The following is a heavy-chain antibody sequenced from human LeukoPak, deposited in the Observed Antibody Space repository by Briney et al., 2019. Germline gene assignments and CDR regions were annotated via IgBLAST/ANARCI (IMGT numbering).Heavy chain of an antibody. Sequence: SVKVSCKASGGTFSSYAISWVRQAPGQGLEWMGGIIPIFGTANYAQKFQGRVTITADKSTSTAYMELSSLRSEDTAVYYCARKVPNDSSGYYYRGQFDPWGQGTLVTVSS. CDR3: ARKVPNDSSGYYYRGQFDP. CDR2: IIPIFGTA. J-gene: IGHJ5*02. V-gene: IGHV1-69*06. CDR1: GGTFSSYA. D-gene: IGHD3-22*01.